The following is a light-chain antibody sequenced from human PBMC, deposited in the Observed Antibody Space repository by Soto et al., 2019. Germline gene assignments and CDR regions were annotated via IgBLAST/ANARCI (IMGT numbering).Light chain of an antibody. V-gene: IGKV3-11*01. J-gene: IGKJ4*01. CDR2: DAS. Sequence: EIVLIQSPATLSLSPGERATLSCRASQSVSSSLAWYQQNPGQAPRLLIFDASNRATSIPVRFSGSGSGTDFTLTISSLEAEDFAVYCCQQHSDWPLTFGGGTRVEIK. CDR3: QQHSDWPLT. CDR1: QSVSSS.